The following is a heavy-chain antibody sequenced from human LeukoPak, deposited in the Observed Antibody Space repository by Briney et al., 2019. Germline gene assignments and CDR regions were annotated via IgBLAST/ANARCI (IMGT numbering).Heavy chain of an antibody. D-gene: IGHD6-19*01. V-gene: IGHV4-61*02. CDR2: IYTSGST. CDR3: AREFSGSGWTYYYYYMDV. CDR1: GGSISSGSYY. Sequence: PSQTLSLTCTVSGGSISSGSYYWSWTRQPAGKGLEWIGRIYTSGSTNYNSSLKSRVTISVDTSKNQFSLKLSSVTAADTAVYYCAREFSGSGWTYYYYYMDVWGKGTTVTISS. J-gene: IGHJ6*03.